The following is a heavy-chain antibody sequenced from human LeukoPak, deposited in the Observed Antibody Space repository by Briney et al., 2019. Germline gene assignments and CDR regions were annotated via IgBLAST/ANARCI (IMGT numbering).Heavy chain of an antibody. J-gene: IGHJ3*02. D-gene: IGHD2-15*01. CDR1: GVTLSSYG. CDR3: ARLIVVVAATPPEDAFDI. V-gene: IGHV3-30*03. CDR2: ISYDGSNK. Sequence: GRSLRLSCAASGVTLSSYGMHWVRQAPGKGLEWVAVISYDGSNKYYADSVKGRFTISRDNSKNTLYLQMNSLRAEDTAVYYCARLIVVVAATPPEDAFDIWGQATMVTVSS.